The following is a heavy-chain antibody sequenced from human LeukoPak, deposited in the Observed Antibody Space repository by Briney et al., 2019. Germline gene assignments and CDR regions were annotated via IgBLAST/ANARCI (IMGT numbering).Heavy chain of an antibody. CDR1: GGSISSYY. CDR2: IYYSGST. Sequence: SETLSLTCTVSGGSISSYYWSWIRQPPGRGLEWIWYIYYSGSTNHHPSLKSRVTISVDTSKNQFSLKLSSVTAADTAVYYCARDVNYYYMDVWGKGTTVTVSS. J-gene: IGHJ6*03. V-gene: IGHV4-59*01. CDR3: ARDVNYYYMDV.